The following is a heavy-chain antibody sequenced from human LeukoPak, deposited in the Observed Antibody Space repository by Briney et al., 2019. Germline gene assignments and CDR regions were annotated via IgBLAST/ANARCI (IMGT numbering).Heavy chain of an antibody. J-gene: IGHJ4*02. CDR3: ARGSTYYYDVSGYFNDQ. CDR2: INYSGTT. D-gene: IGHD3-22*01. CDR1: GGSIGTYF. V-gene: IGHV4-59*01. Sequence: SETLSLTCTVSGGSIGTYFWSWIRQPPGKGLEWIGHINYSGTTEHNPSLKSRVTISLDTSKNQFSLKVKSVIAADTAVYYCARGSTYYYDVSGYFNDQWGQGILVTVSS.